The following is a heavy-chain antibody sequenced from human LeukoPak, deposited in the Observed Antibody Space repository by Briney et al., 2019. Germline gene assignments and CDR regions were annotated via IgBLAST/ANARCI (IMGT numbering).Heavy chain of an antibody. CDR3: AKGNSLYYGSGFDAFDI. CDR2: ISYDGRNN. V-gene: IGHV3-30*18. Sequence: GGSLRLSCAASGFTFSSYGMHWVRQAPGKGLEWVAVISYDGRNNYYADSVKGRFTISRDSSKNTLYLQMNSLRAEDTAVYYCAKGNSLYYGSGFDAFDIWGQGTMVTVSS. J-gene: IGHJ3*02. CDR1: GFTFSSYG. D-gene: IGHD3-10*01.